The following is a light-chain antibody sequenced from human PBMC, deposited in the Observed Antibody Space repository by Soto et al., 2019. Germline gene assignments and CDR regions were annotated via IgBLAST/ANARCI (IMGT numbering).Light chain of an antibody. CDR3: XXXXXXXX. J-gene: IGLJ1*01. CDR1: SSNIGSNY. V-gene: IGLV1-47*01. Sequence: QSVLTQPPSASGTPGQRVTISCSGSSSNIGSNYVYWYQQLPVTTPKLLIYRNNQRPSGVPYRCSGSNYSTSASLAISWLESEAESDYXXXXXXXXXXFXXGTKL. CDR2: RNN.